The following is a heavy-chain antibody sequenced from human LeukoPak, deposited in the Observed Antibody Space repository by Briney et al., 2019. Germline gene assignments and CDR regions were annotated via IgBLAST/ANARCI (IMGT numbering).Heavy chain of an antibody. CDR3: VRDGAYSSGWTDAFDI. CDR1: EFIFSNYG. CDR2: ISYDGSNK. D-gene: IGHD6-19*01. J-gene: IGHJ3*02. V-gene: IGHV3-30*03. Sequence: VGSLRHSSAAPVSEFIFSNYGIHSVRQPPGKGLEWLAVISYDGSNKYYADSVKGRFTISRDNSENTLYLQINSPRAEDTAVYYCVRDGAYSSGWTDAFDISGQRTMGTVSS.